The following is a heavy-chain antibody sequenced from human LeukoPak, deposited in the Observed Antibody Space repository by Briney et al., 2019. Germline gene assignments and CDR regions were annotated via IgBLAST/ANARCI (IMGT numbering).Heavy chain of an antibody. V-gene: IGHV1-69*05. D-gene: IGHD5-18*01. CDR2: IIPIFGTA. CDR1: GGTFSSYA. Sequence: ASVKVSCKASGGTFSSYAISWVRQAPGQGLEWMGRIIPIFGTANYAQKFQGRVTITTDESTSTAYMELSSLRSEDTAVYYCARELHTSDAFDIWRQGTMVTVSS. J-gene: IGHJ3*02. CDR3: ARELHTSDAFDI.